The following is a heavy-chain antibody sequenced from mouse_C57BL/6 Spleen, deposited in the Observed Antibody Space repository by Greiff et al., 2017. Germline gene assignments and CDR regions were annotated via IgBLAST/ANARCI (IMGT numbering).Heavy chain of an antibody. CDR3: ARDGDGSWFAY. J-gene: IGHJ3*01. CDR1: GYAFSSSW. CDR2: IYPGDGDT. D-gene: IGHD2-3*01. V-gene: IGHV1-82*01. Sequence: QVQLQQSGPELVKPGASVKISCKASGYAFSSSWMNWVKQRPGKGLEWIGRIYPGDGDTNDNGKFKGKATLTAVKSSSTAYMQLSSLTSEDSAVYFCARDGDGSWFAYWGQGTLVTVSA.